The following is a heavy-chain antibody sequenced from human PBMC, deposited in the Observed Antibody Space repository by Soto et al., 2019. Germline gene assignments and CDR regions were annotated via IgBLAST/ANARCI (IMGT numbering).Heavy chain of an antibody. CDR3: PKGHSDSFGNYDYXAMDV. Sequence: GAALRPSCSPSGFTFNKDCMSWVRQAPGKGLEWIGAMTGAGGSTYNADSVKGRFSISRDNSKKTVYPQLDSLRVEDTAVYYCPKGHSDSFGNYDYXAMDVWGQGTTLTVS. D-gene: IGHD4-4*01. V-gene: IGHV3-23*01. CDR2: MTGAGGST. CDR1: GFTFNKDC. J-gene: IGHJ6*02.